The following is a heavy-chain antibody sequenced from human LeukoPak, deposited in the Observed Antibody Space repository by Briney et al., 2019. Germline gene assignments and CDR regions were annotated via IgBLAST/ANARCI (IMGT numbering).Heavy chain of an antibody. V-gene: IGHV6-1*01. Sequence: SQTLSLTCANSGDSVSSNTVAWNWIRQSPSRGLEWLGRTYYRSKWYEDYAVFVKSRITINPDTSKNHFSLHLTPVTPEDTAVYYCARELGSFDSWGQGILVIVSS. J-gene: IGHJ4*02. CDR2: TYYRSKWYE. D-gene: IGHD7-27*01. CDR1: GDSVSSNTVA. CDR3: ARELGSFDS.